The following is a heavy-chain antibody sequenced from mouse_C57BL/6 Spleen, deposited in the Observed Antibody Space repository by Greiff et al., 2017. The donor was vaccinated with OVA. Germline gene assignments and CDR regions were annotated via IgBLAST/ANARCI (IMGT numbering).Heavy chain of an antibody. CDR3: ARPHYYSRSPFAY. V-gene: IGHV1-50*01. CDR1: GYTFTSYW. D-gene: IGHD1-1*01. J-gene: IGHJ3*01. Sequence: VQLQQSGAELVKPGASVKLSCKASGYTFTSYWMQWVKQRPGQGLEWIGEIDPSDSYTNYNQKFKGKATLTVDTSSSTAYMQLSSLTSEDSAVYYCARPHYYSRSPFAYWGQGTLVTVSA. CDR2: IDPSDSYT.